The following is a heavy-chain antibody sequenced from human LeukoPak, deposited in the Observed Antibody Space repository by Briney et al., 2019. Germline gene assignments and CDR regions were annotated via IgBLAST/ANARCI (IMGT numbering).Heavy chain of an antibody. J-gene: IGHJ4*02. CDR1: GFTFSGYE. V-gene: IGHV3-48*03. D-gene: IGHD5-12*01. CDR3: ARGPYDSYFGY. Sequence: GGSLRLSCAASGFTFSGYEMNWVRQAPGKGLEWVSYSSSSGSTTYYADSVKGRFSISRDNAKNSLYLQMNSLRAEGTAVYYCARGPYDSYFGYWGQGTLVTVSS. CDR2: SSSSGSTT.